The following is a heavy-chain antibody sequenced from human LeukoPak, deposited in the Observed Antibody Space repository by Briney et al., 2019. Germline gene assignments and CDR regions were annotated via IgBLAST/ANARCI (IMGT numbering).Heavy chain of an antibody. CDR3: AREAVPAAPYYYYYMDV. CDR2: ICYSGST. V-gene: IGHV4-59*01. Sequence: SETLSLTCTVSVGSLSSYYWSWIRHPPGQGLEWIGYICYSGSTNYNPSLKSRVTISVDTSKNQFSLKLSSVTAADTAVYYCAREAVPAAPYYYYYMDVWGKGTTVTVSS. D-gene: IGHD2-2*01. CDR1: VGSLSSYY. J-gene: IGHJ6*03.